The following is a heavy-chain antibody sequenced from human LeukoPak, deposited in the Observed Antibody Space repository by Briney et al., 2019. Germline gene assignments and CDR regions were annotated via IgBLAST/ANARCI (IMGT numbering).Heavy chain of an antibody. CDR1: GFTFGSYG. CDR3: AKDIDPYCGGDCYSVGVY. CDR2: ISYDGSNK. V-gene: IGHV3-30*18. D-gene: IGHD2-21*02. J-gene: IGHJ4*02. Sequence: PGGSLRLSCAASGFTFGSYGMHWVRQAPGKGLEWVAVISYDGSNKYYADSVKGRFTISRDNSKNTLYLQMNSLRAEDTAVYYCAKDIDPYCGGDCYSVGVYWGQGTLVTVSS.